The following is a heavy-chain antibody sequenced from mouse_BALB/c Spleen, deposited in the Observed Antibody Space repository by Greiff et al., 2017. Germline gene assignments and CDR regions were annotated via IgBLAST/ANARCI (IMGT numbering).Heavy chain of an antibody. CDR2: INPNNGGT. CDR3: ARIFHGNYGYYAMDY. J-gene: IGHJ4*01. CDR1: GYTFTDYN. Sequence: EVQLQQSGPELVKPGASVKIPCKASGYTFTDYNMDWVKQSHGKSLEWIGDINPNNGGTIYNQKFKGKATLTVDKSSSTAYMELRSLTSEDTAVYYCARIFHGNYGYYAMDYWGQGTSVTVSS. D-gene: IGHD2-1*01. V-gene: IGHV1-18*01.